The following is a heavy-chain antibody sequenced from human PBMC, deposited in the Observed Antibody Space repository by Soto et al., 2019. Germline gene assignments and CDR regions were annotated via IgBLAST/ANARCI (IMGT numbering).Heavy chain of an antibody. D-gene: IGHD6-19*01. CDR2: FDPEDGET. CDR3: ARCGRDGCN. Sequence: GASVKVSCKVSGYTLTELSMHWVRQAPGKGLEWMGGFDPEDGETIYAQKFQGRVTITADESTSTAYMELSSLRSEDTAVYYCARCGRDGCNWGQGTLVTVS. CDR1: GYTLTELS. V-gene: IGHV1-24*01. J-gene: IGHJ4*02.